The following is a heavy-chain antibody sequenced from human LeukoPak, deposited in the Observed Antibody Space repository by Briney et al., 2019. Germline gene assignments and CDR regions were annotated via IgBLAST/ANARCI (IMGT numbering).Heavy chain of an antibody. Sequence: GGSLRLSCAASGFTFSSYGMHWVRQAPGKGLEWVAVISYDGSNKYYADSVKGRFTISRDNSKNTLYLQMNSLRAEDTAVYYCAKGYDYSDSQYYFDYWGQGTLVTVSS. J-gene: IGHJ4*02. CDR1: GFTFSSYG. CDR3: AKGYDYSDSQYYFDY. V-gene: IGHV3-30*18. D-gene: IGHD4-11*01. CDR2: ISYDGSNK.